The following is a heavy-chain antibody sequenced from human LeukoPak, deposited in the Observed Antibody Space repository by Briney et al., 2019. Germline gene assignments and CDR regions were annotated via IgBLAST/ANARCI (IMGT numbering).Heavy chain of an antibody. CDR1: GFTFSSYA. Sequence: GGSLRLSCAASGFTFSSYAMSWVRQAPGKGLEWVSAISGSGGSTYYADSVKGRFTISRDNSKNTLYLQVNSLRLEDTGLYYCARDDDDSFDYWGQGTLVTVSS. J-gene: IGHJ4*02. CDR3: ARDDDDSFDY. CDR2: ISGSGGST. V-gene: IGHV3-23*01. D-gene: IGHD4-17*01.